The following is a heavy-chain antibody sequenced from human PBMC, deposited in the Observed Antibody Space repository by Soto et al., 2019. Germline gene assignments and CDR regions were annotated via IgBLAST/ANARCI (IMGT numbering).Heavy chain of an antibody. CDR3: ARGASYGSGSLPLFYFDY. CDR1: GGSVSSGSYY. J-gene: IGHJ4*02. CDR2: IYYSGST. D-gene: IGHD3-10*01. Sequence: SETLSLTCTVSGGSVSSGSYYWSWIRQPPGKGLEWIGYIYYSGSTNYNPSLKSRVTISVDTSKNQFSLKLSSVTAADTAVYYCARGASYGSGSLPLFYFDYWGQGTLVTVSS. V-gene: IGHV4-61*01.